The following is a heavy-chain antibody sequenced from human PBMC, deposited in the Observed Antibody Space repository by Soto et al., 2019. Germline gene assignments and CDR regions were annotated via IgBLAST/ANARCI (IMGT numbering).Heavy chain of an antibody. CDR2: ISAYNVNT. Sequence: QVQLVQSGAEVKKPGASVKVSCKASGYTFTNFGISWVRQAPGQGLEWRGWISAYNVNTNYAQNVQGRATMTADTSTRTAYTERRSLRSDDTAVYYCARGGTPSDYWVQGTLVTVSS. V-gene: IGHV1-18*01. D-gene: IGHD3-16*01. CDR1: GYTFTNFG. CDR3: ARGGTPSDY. J-gene: IGHJ4*02.